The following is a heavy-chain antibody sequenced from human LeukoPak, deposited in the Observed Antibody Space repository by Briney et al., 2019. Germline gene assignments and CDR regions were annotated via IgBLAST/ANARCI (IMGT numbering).Heavy chain of an antibody. Sequence: PSQTLSLTCTVSGGSISSSSYYWGWIRRPPGKGLEWIGSIYYSGSTYYNPSLKSRVTISVDTSKNQFSLKLSSVTAADTAVYYCARIRPGIAAAGFDYWGQGTLVTVSS. D-gene: IGHD6-13*01. CDR3: ARIRPGIAAAGFDY. V-gene: IGHV4-39*01. J-gene: IGHJ4*02. CDR1: GGSISSSSYY. CDR2: IYYSGST.